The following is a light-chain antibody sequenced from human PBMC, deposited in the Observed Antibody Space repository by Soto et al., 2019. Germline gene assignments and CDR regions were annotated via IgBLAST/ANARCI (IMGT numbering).Light chain of an antibody. J-gene: IGKJ5*01. Sequence: DIVLRQSPGTLSLSPGERATLSCRSSETVNSNYLAWYQQKPGQAPRLLIYGASRRATGIPDRFSGSGSGTQFTLTISSLQSEDFAVYYCQQYHNWPITSGKGPRREL. V-gene: IGKV3-20*01. CDR3: QQYHNWPIT. CDR2: GAS. CDR1: ETVNSNY.